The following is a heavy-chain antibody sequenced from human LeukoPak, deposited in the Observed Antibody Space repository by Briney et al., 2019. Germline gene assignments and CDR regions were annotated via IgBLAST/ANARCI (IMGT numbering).Heavy chain of an antibody. Sequence: ASVKVSCKASGYTFTGYYMHWVRQAPGQGLEWMGWINPNSGGTNYAQKFQGWVTMTRDTSISTAYMELSRLRSDDTAVYYCARGGHTAMGPDDAFDIRGQGTMVTVSS. D-gene: IGHD5-18*01. CDR2: INPNSGGT. V-gene: IGHV1-2*04. CDR3: ARGGHTAMGPDDAFDI. CDR1: GYTFTGYY. J-gene: IGHJ3*02.